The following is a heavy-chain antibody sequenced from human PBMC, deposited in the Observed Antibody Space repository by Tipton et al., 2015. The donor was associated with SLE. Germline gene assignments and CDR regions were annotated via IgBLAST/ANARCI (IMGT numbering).Heavy chain of an antibody. CDR1: GASFSGYY. V-gene: IGHV4-34*01. J-gene: IGHJ6*02. Sequence: TLSLTCGVYGASFSGYYWNWIRQPPGKGLEWIGEINESGSSKYNPSLKSGVTISIDTSKSQFSPKVSSMTAADTAVYYCVRGPKDVWGQGTTVTVSS. CDR2: INESGSS. CDR3: VRGPKDV.